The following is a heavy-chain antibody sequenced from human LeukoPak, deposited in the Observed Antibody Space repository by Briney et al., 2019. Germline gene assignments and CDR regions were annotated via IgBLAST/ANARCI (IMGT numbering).Heavy chain of an antibody. CDR3: ARDPGYSYGYLRYWYFDL. D-gene: IGHD5-18*01. CDR2: INHSGST. J-gene: IGHJ2*01. V-gene: IGHV4-34*01. Sequence: SETLSLTCAVYGGPFSGYYWSWIRQPPGKGLEWIGEINHSGSTNYNPSLKSQVTISVDTSKNQFSLELSSVTAADTAVYYCARDPGYSYGYLRYWYFDLWGRGTLVTVSS. CDR1: GGPFSGYY.